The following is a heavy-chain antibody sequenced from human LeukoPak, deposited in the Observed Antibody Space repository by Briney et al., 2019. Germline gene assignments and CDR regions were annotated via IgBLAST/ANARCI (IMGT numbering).Heavy chain of an antibody. V-gene: IGHV3-30*03. CDR2: ISYDGSNK. Sequence: GGSLRLSCAASGFTFSSYGMHWVRQAPGKGLEWVAVISYDGSNKYYADSVKGRYTISRDNSKNTLYLQMNSLRAEDTAVYYCARAIVYDYVWGSYRSDPFDYWGQGTLVTVSS. D-gene: IGHD3-16*02. CDR3: ARAIVYDYVWGSYRSDPFDY. J-gene: IGHJ4*02. CDR1: GFTFSSYG.